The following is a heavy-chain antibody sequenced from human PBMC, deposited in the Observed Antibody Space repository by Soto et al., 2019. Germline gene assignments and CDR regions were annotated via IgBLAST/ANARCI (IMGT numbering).Heavy chain of an antibody. CDR1: GFPFSSYG. CDR2: ISRTSSTI. J-gene: IGHJ3*02. CDR3: ARDRDYAFDI. Sequence: GGSLRLSCAASGFPFSSYGMNWVRQAPGKGLEWVSYISRTSSTIYYADSVKGRFTISRDNAKNSLSLQMNSLRAEDTAVYYCARDRDYAFDIWGQGTMVTVSS. V-gene: IGHV3-48*01.